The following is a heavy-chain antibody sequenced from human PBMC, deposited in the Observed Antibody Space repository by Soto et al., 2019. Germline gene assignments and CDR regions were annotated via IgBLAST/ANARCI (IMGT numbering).Heavy chain of an antibody. Sequence: GSSVKVSCKASGYTFTTYGVSWVRQAPGQGLEWMGWISPYNGNTNYAQSLQGRVTMTTDTSTSTAYMELRSLRSDDTAVYYCARAPFDPNGSSDYWGQGTLVTVSS. V-gene: IGHV1-18*04. CDR1: GYTFTTYG. CDR3: ARAPFDPNGSSDY. CDR2: ISPYNGNT. J-gene: IGHJ4*02. D-gene: IGHD6-6*01.